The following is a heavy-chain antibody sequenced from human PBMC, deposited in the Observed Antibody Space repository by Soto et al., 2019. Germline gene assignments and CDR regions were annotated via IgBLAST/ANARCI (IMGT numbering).Heavy chain of an antibody. Sequence: GGTLRLSCAASGFTFSSYGMHWVRQAPGKGLEWVAVISYDGSNKYYADSVKGRFTISRDNSKNTLYLQMNSLRAEDTAVYYCAKDGDTVVRGVTLYYFDYWGQGTLVTVSS. J-gene: IGHJ4*02. D-gene: IGHD3-10*01. CDR2: ISYDGSNK. CDR1: GFTFSSYG. V-gene: IGHV3-30*18. CDR3: AKDGDTVVRGVTLYYFDY.